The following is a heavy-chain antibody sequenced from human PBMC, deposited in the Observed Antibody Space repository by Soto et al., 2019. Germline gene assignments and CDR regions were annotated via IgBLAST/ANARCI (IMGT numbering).Heavy chain of an antibody. Sequence: PSETLSLTCTVSGGSISSSSYYWGWIRQPPGKGLEWIGSIYYSGSTYYNPSLKSRVTISVDTSKNQFSLKLSSVTAADTAVYYCAKSTVTMTFYYYYYGMDVWGQGTTVTVSS. CDR2: IYYSGST. J-gene: IGHJ6*02. CDR3: AKSTVTMTFYYYYYGMDV. V-gene: IGHV4-39*01. D-gene: IGHD4-17*01. CDR1: GGSISSSSYY.